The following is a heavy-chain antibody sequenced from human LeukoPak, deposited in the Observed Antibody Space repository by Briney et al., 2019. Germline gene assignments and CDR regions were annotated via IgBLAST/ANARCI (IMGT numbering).Heavy chain of an antibody. D-gene: IGHD5-18*01. Sequence: SQTLSLTCTVSGGSISSGSYSWNWIRQPAGKGLEWIGHIYTSGSTNYNPSLKSRVTISVDTSKNQFSLKLSSVTAADTAVYYCARNTYGQKWYFDYWGQGTLVTVSS. CDR2: IYTSGST. CDR3: ARNTYGQKWYFDY. V-gene: IGHV4-61*09. J-gene: IGHJ4*02. CDR1: GGSISSGSYS.